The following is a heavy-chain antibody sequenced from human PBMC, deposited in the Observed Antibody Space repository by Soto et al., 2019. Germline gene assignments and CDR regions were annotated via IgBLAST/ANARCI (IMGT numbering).Heavy chain of an antibody. Sequence: QVQLVESGGGVVQPGRSLRLSCAASGFSFSSCAMHLVRQAPAKGLEWVAVVSHDGSNKYYADSVKGRVTISRVNSINTVYCLMNRLRAEDTAGYYCARVSIAVAGIAYYFDYWGQGNLVTVSS. D-gene: IGHD6-19*01. J-gene: IGHJ4*02. CDR1: GFSFSSCA. CDR3: ARVSIAVAGIAYYFDY. CDR2: VSHDGSNK. V-gene: IGHV3-30-3*01.